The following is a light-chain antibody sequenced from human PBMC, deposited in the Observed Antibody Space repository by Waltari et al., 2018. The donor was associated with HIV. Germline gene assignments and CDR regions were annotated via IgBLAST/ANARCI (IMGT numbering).Light chain of an antibody. J-gene: IGKJ4*01. V-gene: IGKV1-9*01. CDR1: QGISSS. CDR2: DAS. Sequence: DIQLTQSPSFLSASVGDGLTITCRASQGISSSLAWYQQKPGKAPNLLIFDASTLQVGVPSRFRGSGSGTEFTLTVDSLQPEDFATYYCQQLKSYPHTFGGGTRVEI. CDR3: QQLKSYPHT.